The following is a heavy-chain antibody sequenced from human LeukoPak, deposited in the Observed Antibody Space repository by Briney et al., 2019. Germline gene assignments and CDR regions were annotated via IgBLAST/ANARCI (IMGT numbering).Heavy chain of an antibody. Sequence: GGSLRLSCEAAGFAFSSYSMHWVRQAPGKGLEWVAAIWPDGSNKYYANSVKGRFTISRDNSKNTLYLQMNSLRGDDTAIYYRARELAAWGQGTLVTVSS. D-gene: IGHD6-13*01. CDR1: GFAFSSYS. V-gene: IGHV3-33*01. J-gene: IGHJ4*02. CDR3: ARELAA. CDR2: IWPDGSNK.